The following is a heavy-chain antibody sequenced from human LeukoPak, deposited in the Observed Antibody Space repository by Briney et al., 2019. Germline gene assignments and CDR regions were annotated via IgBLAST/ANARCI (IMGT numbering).Heavy chain of an antibody. D-gene: IGHD2-21*02. CDR3: ASGYCGGACQLGGVDM. Sequence: SETLSLTCTVSGGSISSYYWSWIRQPPGKGLEWIGYIYYSGSTNYNPSLKSRVTISVDTSKNQFSLKLSSVTAADTAAYYCASGYCGGACQLGGVDMWGQGTMVTVSS. CDR1: GGSISSYY. V-gene: IGHV4-59*01. J-gene: IGHJ3*02. CDR2: IYYSGST.